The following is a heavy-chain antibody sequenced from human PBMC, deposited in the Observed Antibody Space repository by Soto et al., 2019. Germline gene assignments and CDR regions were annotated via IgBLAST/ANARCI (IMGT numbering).Heavy chain of an antibody. CDR3: TRETVAGITGLDY. V-gene: IGHV3-23*01. CDR1: GFNVGAFA. J-gene: IGHJ4*02. D-gene: IGHD1-20*01. Sequence: GGSLRLSCAASGFNVGAFAVNWVRQAPGKGLEWVSGISVSDAFIYYADSVRGRFSISRDASENILYLQMNSLRVDDTALYYCTRETVAGITGLDYWGPGTLVTVS. CDR2: ISVSDAFI.